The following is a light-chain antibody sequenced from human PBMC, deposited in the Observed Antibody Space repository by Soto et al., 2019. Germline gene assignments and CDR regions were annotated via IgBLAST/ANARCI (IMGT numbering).Light chain of an antibody. J-gene: IGKJ1*01. CDR3: QQYSSWLCT. Sequence: IVMTPSPATLSVSPGERANLSCRASQSVGTKLAWYQQTPGQDHRRLIYGAYNRATGVTARISGSVSGTEFTLACASLQSEDFEVYYCQQYSSWLCTFGQGTKVEIK. CDR2: GAY. CDR1: QSVGTK. V-gene: IGKV3-15*01.